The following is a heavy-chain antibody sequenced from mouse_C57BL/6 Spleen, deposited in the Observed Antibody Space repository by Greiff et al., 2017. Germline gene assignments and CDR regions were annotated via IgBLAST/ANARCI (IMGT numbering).Heavy chain of an antibody. V-gene: IGHV1-81*01. J-gene: IGHJ4*01. CDR3: ARGSGSSYGYAMDY. CDR2: IYPRSGNT. D-gene: IGHD1-1*01. Sequence: QVQLKESGAELARPGASVKLSCKASGYTFTSYGISWVKQRTGQGLEWIGEIYPRSGNTYYNEKFKGKATLTADKSSSTAYMELRSLTSEDSAVYFCARGSGSSYGYAMDYWGQGTSVTVSS. CDR1: GYTFTSYG.